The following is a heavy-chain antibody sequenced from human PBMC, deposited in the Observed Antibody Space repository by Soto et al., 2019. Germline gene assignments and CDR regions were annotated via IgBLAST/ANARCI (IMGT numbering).Heavy chain of an antibody. CDR3: AGGNDYAKIGY. J-gene: IGHJ4*02. D-gene: IGHD4-17*01. V-gene: IGHV4-31*02. CDR1: GGSISSRGYY. CDR2: ISYSEST. Sequence: PSETLSLTCTVSGGSISSRGYYCSWIRQFPGKGLEWIGYISYSESTAYNKTLKSQVNISADTSKNQFSLKLSSVTAADTAVYYCAGGNDYAKIGYWGQGAQVTVS.